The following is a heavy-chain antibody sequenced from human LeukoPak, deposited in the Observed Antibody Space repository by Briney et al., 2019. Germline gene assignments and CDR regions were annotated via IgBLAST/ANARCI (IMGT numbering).Heavy chain of an antibody. J-gene: IGHJ4*02. D-gene: IGHD3-10*01. CDR3: ARDDTGVIRGIRFRY. Sequence: SGTLSLTCAVSGASISSGYWWSWVRQPPGKGLEWIGEIYHSGTTNYNPSLKSRVTISVDKSKSQFSLKLSSVTAADTAVYYCARDDTGVIRGIRFRYWGQGTLVTVSS. CDR2: IYHSGTT. CDR1: GASISSGYW. V-gene: IGHV4-4*02.